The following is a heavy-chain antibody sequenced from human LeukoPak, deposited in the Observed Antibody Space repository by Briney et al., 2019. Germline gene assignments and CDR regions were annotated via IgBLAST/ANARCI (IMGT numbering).Heavy chain of an antibody. D-gene: IGHD1-7*01. CDR3: AKDREGTTFDN. J-gene: IGHJ4*02. V-gene: IGHV3-30*18. Sequence: PGGSLRLSRAASGFTFSNYDMHWVRQAPGKGLEWVAVISYDGSNKYYADSVKGRFTISRDNSKNTVYLQMNSLRAEDTAVYYCAKDREGTTFDNWGQGTLVTVSS. CDR1: GFTFSNYD. CDR2: ISYDGSNK.